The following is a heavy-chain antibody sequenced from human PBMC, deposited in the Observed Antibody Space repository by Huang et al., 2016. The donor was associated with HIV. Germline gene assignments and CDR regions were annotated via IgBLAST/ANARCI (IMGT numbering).Heavy chain of an antibody. CDR2: LDPESGET. J-gene: IGHJ4*02. D-gene: IGHD3-9*01. CDR1: EYTLTEFT. V-gene: IGHV1-24*01. CDR3: ATGFDVFFDF. Sequence: QVQLVQSRAEVKKPGASVKVSCKVSEYTLTEFTRHWVRQPPGKGLEEMGSLDPESGETFYAQKFQGRVTMTEDASTETAFMELSGLRPEETAVYYCATGFDVFFDFWGQGTLVTVSS.